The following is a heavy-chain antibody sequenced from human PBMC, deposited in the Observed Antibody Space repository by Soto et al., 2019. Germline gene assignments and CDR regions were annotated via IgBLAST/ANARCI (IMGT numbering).Heavy chain of an antibody. CDR2: ISYDGSNK. CDR3: ARAPSVSEAWGMDV. CDR1: GFTFSSYA. V-gene: IGHV3-30-3*01. J-gene: IGHJ6*02. Sequence: GGSLRLSCAASGFTFSSYAMHWVRQAPGKGLEWVAVISYDGSNKYYADSVKGRFTISRDNSKNTLYLQMNSLRAEDTAVYYWARAPSVSEAWGMDVWGQGTTVTVS.